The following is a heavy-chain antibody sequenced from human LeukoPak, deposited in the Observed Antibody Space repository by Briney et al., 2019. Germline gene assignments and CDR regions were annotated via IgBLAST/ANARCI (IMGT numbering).Heavy chain of an antibody. V-gene: IGHV3-33*01. CDR2: IWYDGSST. CDR1: GFTFSSFG. CDR3: ARGFLDFDS. J-gene: IGHJ4*02. D-gene: IGHD3-3*01. Sequence: GGSLRLSCVASGFTFSSFGMHWVRQAPGKGLEWVALIWYDGSSTYYADSVKGRFTISRDDSKNTVYLQMNSLRAEDTALYYCARGFLDFDSWGQGTLVIVSS.